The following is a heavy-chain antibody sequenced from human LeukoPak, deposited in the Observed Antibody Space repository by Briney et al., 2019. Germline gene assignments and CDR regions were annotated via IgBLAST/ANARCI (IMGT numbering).Heavy chain of an antibody. J-gene: IGHJ3*02. Sequence: ASETLSLTCAVSGYSISSGYYWGWIRQPPGKGLEWIGSIYHSGGTYYNPSLKSRVTISVDTSKNQFSLKLSSVTAADTAVYYCARYPEAFDIWGQGTMVTVSS. CDR3: ARYPEAFDI. CDR1: GYSISSGYY. V-gene: IGHV4-38-2*01. CDR2: IYHSGGT.